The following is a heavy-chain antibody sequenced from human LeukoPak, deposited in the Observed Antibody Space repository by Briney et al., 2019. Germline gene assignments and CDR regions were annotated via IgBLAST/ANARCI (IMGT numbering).Heavy chain of an antibody. CDR1: GFTVSSNN. CDR2: IYSGGST. D-gene: IGHD5-18*01. V-gene: IGHV3-53*01. CDR3: ARGARGYSYGWVAFDI. J-gene: IGHJ3*02. Sequence: GGSLRLSCAASGFTVSSNNMSWVRQAPGKGLEWVSVIYSGGSTYYADSVKGRFTISRDNSKNTLYLQMNSLRAEDTAVYYCARGARGYSYGWVAFDIWGQGTMVTVSS.